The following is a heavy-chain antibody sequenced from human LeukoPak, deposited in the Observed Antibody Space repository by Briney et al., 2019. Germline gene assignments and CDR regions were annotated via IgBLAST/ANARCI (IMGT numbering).Heavy chain of an antibody. Sequence: SETLSLTCTVSGGSISSYYWSWIRQPPGKGLEWIGYIYYSGSTNYNPSLKSRVTISVDTSKNQFSLKLNSVTAADTAVYYCASSYNYRYYFDYWGQGTLVTVSS. CDR3: ASSYNYRYYFDY. D-gene: IGHD5-18*01. J-gene: IGHJ4*02. CDR2: IYYSGST. CDR1: GGSISSYY. V-gene: IGHV4-59*12.